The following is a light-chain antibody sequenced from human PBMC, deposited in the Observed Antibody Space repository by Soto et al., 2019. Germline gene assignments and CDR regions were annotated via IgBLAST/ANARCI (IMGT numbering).Light chain of an antibody. CDR1: QSVSSN. Sequence: EIVMTQSPATLSVSPGERATLSCRASQSVSSNLAWYQQKPGQAPRLLIYGASTRATGIPARFSGSGSGTDFTLTIPSLQSEDFAVYYCQQYNNPSTFGQGTKVDIK. CDR3: QQYNNPST. V-gene: IGKV3-15*01. J-gene: IGKJ1*01. CDR2: GAS.